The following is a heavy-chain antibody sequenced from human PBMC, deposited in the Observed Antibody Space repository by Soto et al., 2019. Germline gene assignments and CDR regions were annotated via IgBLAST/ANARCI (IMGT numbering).Heavy chain of an antibody. Sequence: EVQLVESGGGLVQPGRSLRLSCAASGFTFDDYAMHWVRQAPGKGLEWVSGISWNSGSIGYADSVKGRFTISRDNAKNSLYLQMNSLRAEDTALYYCARDVQGGAAGYWGQGTLVTVSS. CDR3: ARDVQGGAAGY. CDR2: ISWNSGSI. V-gene: IGHV3-9*01. CDR1: GFTFDDYA. D-gene: IGHD6-13*01. J-gene: IGHJ4*02.